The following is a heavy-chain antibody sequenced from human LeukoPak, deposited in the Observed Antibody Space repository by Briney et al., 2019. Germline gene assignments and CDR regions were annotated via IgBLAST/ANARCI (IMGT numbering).Heavy chain of an antibody. Sequence: PGGSLRLSCAASGFTFSSYGMSWVRQAPGKGLEWVSVIYSGGSTYYADSVKGRFTISRDNSKNTLYLQMNSLRAEDTAVYYCARVGNYYDSSGYLHDAFDIWGQGTMVTVSS. CDR2: IYSGGST. CDR3: ARVGNYYDSSGYLHDAFDI. CDR1: GFTFSSYG. D-gene: IGHD3-22*01. J-gene: IGHJ3*02. V-gene: IGHV3-66*01.